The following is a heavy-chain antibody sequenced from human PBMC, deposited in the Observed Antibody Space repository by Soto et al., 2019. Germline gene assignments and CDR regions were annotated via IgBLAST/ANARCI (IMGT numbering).Heavy chain of an antibody. J-gene: IGHJ4*02. CDR1: GFTFSSYG. V-gene: IGHV3-33*01. CDR3: ARDGVDIVATIAYYFDY. CDR2: IWYDGSNK. D-gene: IGHD5-12*01. Sequence: QVQLVESGGGVVQPGRSLRLSCAASGFTFSSYGMHWVRQAPGKGLEWVAVIWYDGSNKYYADSVKGRFTISRDNSKNTPYLQMNSLRAEDTAVYYCARDGVDIVATIAYYFDYWGQGTLVTVSS.